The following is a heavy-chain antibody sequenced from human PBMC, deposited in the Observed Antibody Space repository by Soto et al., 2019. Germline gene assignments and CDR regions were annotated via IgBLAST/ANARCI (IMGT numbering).Heavy chain of an antibody. Sequence: QVQLVQSGAEVRKPGSSVKVSCMASGSTFSSYTVNWVRQAPGKGLEWIGRIIPVLPVTDYARCFQGSVTLNADRSAKTAYMELTTLTSDATAVYYGAGRRYCGNDCDKKFCYGMDVWGQGTTVTVSS. V-gene: IGHV1-69*02. CDR1: GSTFSSYT. D-gene: IGHD2-21*02. J-gene: IGHJ6*02. CDR3: AGRRYCGNDCDKKFCYGMDV. CDR2: IIPVLPVT.